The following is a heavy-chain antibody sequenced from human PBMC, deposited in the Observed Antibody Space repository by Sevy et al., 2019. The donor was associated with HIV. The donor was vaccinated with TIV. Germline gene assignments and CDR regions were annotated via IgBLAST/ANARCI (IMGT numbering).Heavy chain of an antibody. CDR3: ARDTRIVAPGTRPYYYYGMDV. D-gene: IGHD6-25*01. CDR1: GFTFSSYA. CDR2: IWYDGSNK. V-gene: IGHV3-33*01. J-gene: IGHJ6*02. Sequence: GSLRLSCAASGFTFSSYAMHWVRQAPGKGLEWVAVIWYDGSNKKSADSVKGRFTVSRDNSKNTLFLQLNSLRAEDTAVYYCARDTRIVAPGTRPYYYYGMDVWGQGTTVTVSS.